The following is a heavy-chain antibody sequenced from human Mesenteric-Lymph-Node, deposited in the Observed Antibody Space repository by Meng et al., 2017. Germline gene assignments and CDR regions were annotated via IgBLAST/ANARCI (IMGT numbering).Heavy chain of an antibody. V-gene: IGHV1-46*01. CDR2: INPSGGST. CDR3: ARARTMVRGVDGIDY. Sequence: ASVKVSCKASGYTFTGYYMHWVRQAPGQGLEWMGIINPSGGSTSYAQKFQGRVTMTRDTSTSTVYMELSSLRSEDTAVYYCARARTMVRGVDGIDYWGQGTLVTVSS. CDR1: GYTFTGYY. J-gene: IGHJ4*02. D-gene: IGHD3-10*01.